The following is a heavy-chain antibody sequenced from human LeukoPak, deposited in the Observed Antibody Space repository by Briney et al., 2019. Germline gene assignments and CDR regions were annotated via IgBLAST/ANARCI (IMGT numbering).Heavy chain of an antibody. J-gene: IGHJ4*02. CDR1: GFTFSSYE. V-gene: IGHV3-48*03. CDR2: ISSSGTTI. Sequence: GGSLRLSCAASGFTFSSYEMIWVRQAPGKGLEWVSYISSSGTTIYYADSVKGRFTISRDNAKNSLYLQMNSLRAEDTAVYYCARDTGAYYDSGGLDYWGQGTLVTVSS. D-gene: IGHD3-22*01. CDR3: ARDTGAYYDSGGLDY.